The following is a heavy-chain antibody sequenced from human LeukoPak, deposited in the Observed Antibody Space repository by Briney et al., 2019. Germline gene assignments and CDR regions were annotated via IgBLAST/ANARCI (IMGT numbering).Heavy chain of an antibody. CDR3: ARGVRGSSWYSGNWFDP. CDR2: MNPNSGNT. V-gene: IGHV1-8*01. D-gene: IGHD6-13*01. Sequence: GASVKVSCKASGYTFTSYDINWVRQATGQGLEWMGWMNPNSGNTGYAQKFQGRVTMTRNTSISTAYMELRSLRSEDTAVYYCARGVRGSSWYSGNWFDPWGQGTLVTVSS. J-gene: IGHJ5*02. CDR1: GYTFTSYD.